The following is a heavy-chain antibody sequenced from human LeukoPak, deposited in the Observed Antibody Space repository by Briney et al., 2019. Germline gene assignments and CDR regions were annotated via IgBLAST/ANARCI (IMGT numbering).Heavy chain of an antibody. Sequence: SETLSLTCIVSGGSISNYYWNWIRQHPGKGLEWIGYIYYSGSTNYSPSLKSRVSISVDTSKNQFSLKLTSVTAADTAVYYCARGQRGFGAQYGMDVWGKGTTVTVSS. CDR1: GGSISNYY. J-gene: IGHJ6*04. V-gene: IGHV4-59*01. CDR2: IYYSGST. CDR3: ARGQRGFGAQYGMDV. D-gene: IGHD3-10*01.